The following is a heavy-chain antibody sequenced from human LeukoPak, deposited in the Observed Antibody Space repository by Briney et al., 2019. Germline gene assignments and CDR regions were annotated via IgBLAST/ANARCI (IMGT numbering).Heavy chain of an antibody. CDR2: INPNSGGT. J-gene: IGHJ3*02. Sequence: ASVKVSCKASGYTFTGYYMHWVRQAPGQGLEWMGWINPNSGGTNYAQKFQGRVTMTRDTSTSTAYMEPSRLRSDDTAVYYCARDDGAPSYYDILTGYYPEAFDIWGQGTMVTVSS. CDR3: ARDDGAPSYYDILTGYYPEAFDI. V-gene: IGHV1-2*02. D-gene: IGHD3-9*01. CDR1: GYTFTGYY.